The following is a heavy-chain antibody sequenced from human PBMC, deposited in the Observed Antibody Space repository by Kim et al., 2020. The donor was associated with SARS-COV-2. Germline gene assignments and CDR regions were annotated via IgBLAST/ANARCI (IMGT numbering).Heavy chain of an antibody. CDR1: GGSISSYY. V-gene: IGHV4-59*01. CDR2: IYYTGST. J-gene: IGHJ5*02. Sequence: SETLSLTCTVSGGSISSYYWSWIRQTPGKGIQWIGYIYYTGSTEYNPSLKSRVTISVDTSKNQFSLNLTSVTTADTAVYYCARGGSYYWGSGNHFDPWGQGTLVTVSS. CDR3: ARGGSYYWGSGNHFDP. D-gene: IGHD3-10*01.